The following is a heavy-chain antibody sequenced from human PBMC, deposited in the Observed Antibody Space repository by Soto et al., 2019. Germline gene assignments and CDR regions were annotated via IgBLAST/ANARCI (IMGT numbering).Heavy chain of an antibody. J-gene: IGHJ6*02. CDR3: ARSGEGQLVRGKYYYYYYGMHV. D-gene: IGHD6-6*01. CDR1: GYSFTSYW. CDR2: IYPGDSDT. V-gene: IGHV5-51*01. Sequence: PGESLKISCKGSGYSFTSYWIGWVRQMPGKGLEWMGIIYPGDSDTRYSPSFQGQVTISADKSISTAYLQWRSLKASDTAMYYCARSGEGQLVRGKYYYYYYGMHVWGQGTTVTVSS.